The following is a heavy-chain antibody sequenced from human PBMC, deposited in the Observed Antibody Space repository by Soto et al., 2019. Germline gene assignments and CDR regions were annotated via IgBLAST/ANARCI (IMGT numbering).Heavy chain of an antibody. J-gene: IGHJ4*02. V-gene: IGHV3-23*01. CDR2: ITGSGGST. CDR1: GFTFSSYA. CDR3: AKDKGGTPYYIDS. Sequence: EVQLLESGGGLVQPGGSLRLSCAASGFTFSSYAMSWVRQAPGKGLEWVSVITGSGGSTYYTDSVKGRFTISRDNSKNSLHLQMNDLTTEDTAFYYCAKDKGGTPYYIDSWGQGILVTVSS. D-gene: IGHD6-25*01.